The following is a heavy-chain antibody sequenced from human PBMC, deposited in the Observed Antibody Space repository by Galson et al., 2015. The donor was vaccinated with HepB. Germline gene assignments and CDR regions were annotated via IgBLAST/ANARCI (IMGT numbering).Heavy chain of an antibody. CDR1: GFTFRPYS. D-gene: IGHD1-26*01. V-gene: IGHV3-21*01. J-gene: IGHJ4*02. Sequence: SLRLSCAASGFTFRPYSLNWVRQAPGKGLEWVSSISPSSAYTYYADSVKGRFTISRDDAENSLFLQMNSLRAEDTGVYYCTRERKVGATTGDYWGQGTLVTVSS. CDR2: ISPSSAYT. CDR3: TRERKVGATTGDY.